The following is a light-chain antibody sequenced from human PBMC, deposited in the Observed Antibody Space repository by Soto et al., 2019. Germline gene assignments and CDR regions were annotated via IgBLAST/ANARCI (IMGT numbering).Light chain of an antibody. CDR3: QQYNNWPPLT. V-gene: IGKV3-15*01. J-gene: IGKJ4*01. CDR2: GAS. Sequence: EIVMTQSPATLSVSPGERATLSCRASQSVSSNLAWYQQKPGQAPRLLIYGASTRATGIPARFSGSGSGTEVTPPISSLQSEDFAVYYCQQYNNWPPLTFGGGTKVEIK. CDR1: QSVSSN.